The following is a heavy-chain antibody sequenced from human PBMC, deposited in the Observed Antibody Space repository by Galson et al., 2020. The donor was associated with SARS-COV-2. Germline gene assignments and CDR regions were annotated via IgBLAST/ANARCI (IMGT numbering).Heavy chain of an antibody. Sequence: SVKVSCQASGGTFNNYDINCVRQDPGQELERMGGIITTFGAANYAQKFQGRGTITADESTSQAYMELSSQRSEDTAVYYCARGRTYYYGSGSYYTNYDFYGMDVWGQGTTVTVS. CDR3: ARGRTYYYGSGSYYTNYDFYGMDV. V-gene: IGHV1-69*13. CDR1: GGTFNNYD. CDR2: IITTFGAA. J-gene: IGHJ6*02. D-gene: IGHD3-10*01.